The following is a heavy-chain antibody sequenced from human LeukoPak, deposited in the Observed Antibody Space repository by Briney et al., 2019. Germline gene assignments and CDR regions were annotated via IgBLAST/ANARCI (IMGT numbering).Heavy chain of an antibody. CDR3: AKGIYSSGWSYFDY. J-gene: IGHJ4*01. CDR2: LSGSGITT. V-gene: IGHV3-23*01. Sequence: GGSLRLSCAAAGFTLSNSSMSWVRQAPGEGLEWVSTLSGSGITTYYADSVKGRFTISRDNSKNTLYLQMNSLRAEDTAVYYCAKGIYSSGWSYFDYWGHGTLVTVSS. D-gene: IGHD6-19*01. CDR1: GFTLSNSS.